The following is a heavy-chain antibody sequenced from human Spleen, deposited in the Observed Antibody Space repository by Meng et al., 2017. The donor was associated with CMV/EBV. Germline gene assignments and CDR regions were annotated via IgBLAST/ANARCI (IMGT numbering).Heavy chain of an antibody. Sequence: GGSLRLSCAASGFTVSSNYMSWVRQAPGKGLEWVSVIYSGGSTYYADSVKGRFTISRDNSKNTLYLQMNSLRAEDTAVYYCARAYSGYLAFDYWGQGTLVTVSS. CDR3: ARAYSGYLAFDY. CDR2: IYSGGST. V-gene: IGHV3-53*01. D-gene: IGHD5-12*01. CDR1: GFTVSSNY. J-gene: IGHJ4*02.